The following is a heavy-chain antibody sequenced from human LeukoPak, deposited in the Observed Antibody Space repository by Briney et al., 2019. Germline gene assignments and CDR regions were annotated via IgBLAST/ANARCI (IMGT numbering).Heavy chain of an antibody. CDR1: GGSFSGYY. CDR3: ARGGVIAVAPSGFY. Sequence: SETLSLTCAVYGGSFSGYYWTWIRQPPGKGLEWIGEINHSVSTNYNPSLKSRVTISVDTSKNQFSLKLTSVTAADTAVYYCARGGVIAVAPSGFYWGQGTLVTVSS. J-gene: IGHJ4*02. CDR2: INHSVST. V-gene: IGHV4-34*01. D-gene: IGHD6-19*01.